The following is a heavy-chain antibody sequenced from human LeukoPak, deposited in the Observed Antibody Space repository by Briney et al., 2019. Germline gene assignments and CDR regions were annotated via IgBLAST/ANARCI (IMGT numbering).Heavy chain of an antibody. D-gene: IGHD5-12*01. CDR3: AREFTVANQPRFDY. CDR2: INSDGTST. J-gene: IGHJ4*02. Sequence: PGGSLRLSCAASGFTFSSNWRHWVRQAPGKGLVWVSRINSDGTSTIYADSVRGQFTISRDNSKNTLYLQMNSLRAEDTAVYYCAREFTVANQPRFDYWGQGTLVTVSS. CDR1: GFTFSSNW. V-gene: IGHV3-74*01.